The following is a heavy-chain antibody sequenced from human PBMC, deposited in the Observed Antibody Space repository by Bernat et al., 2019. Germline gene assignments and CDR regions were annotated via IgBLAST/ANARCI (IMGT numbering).Heavy chain of an antibody. J-gene: IGHJ6*02. CDR3: ARLGARPDYYYYGMDV. CDR2: IYYSGST. Sequence: QLQLQESGPGLVKPSETLSLTCTVSGGSISSSSYYWGWIRQPPGKGLEWIGSIYYSGSTYYNPSLKSRVTISVDTSKNQFSLKLSSVTAADTAVYYCARLGARPDYYYYGMDVWGQGTTVTVSS. CDR1: GGSISSSSYY. V-gene: IGHV4-39*01.